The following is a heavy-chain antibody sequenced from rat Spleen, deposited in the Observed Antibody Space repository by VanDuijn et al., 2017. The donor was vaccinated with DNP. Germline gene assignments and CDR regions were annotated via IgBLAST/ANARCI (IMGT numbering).Heavy chain of an antibody. J-gene: IGHJ2*01. D-gene: IGHD4-3*01. Sequence: EVQLVESGGGLVQPGRSLKLSCAASGFTFSNYGMAWVRQAPTKGLEWVASISTGGGNTYYRDSVKGRFTISRDNAKNTLYLQMNSVRSEDSATYHCARHSGFDYWGQGVMVTVSS. CDR3: ARHSGFDY. V-gene: IGHV5S13*01. CDR2: ISTGGGNT. CDR1: GFTFSNYG.